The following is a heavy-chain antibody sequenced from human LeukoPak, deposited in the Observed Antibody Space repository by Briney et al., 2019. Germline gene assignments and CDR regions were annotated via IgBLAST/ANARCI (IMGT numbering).Heavy chain of an antibody. Sequence: PSETLSLTCTVSGGSISSYYWSWIRQPAGKGLEWIGRIYTSGSTNYNPSLKSRVTMSVDTSKNQFSLKLSSVTAADTAVYYCARTIAVAPRTNDAFDIWGQGTMVTVSS. CDR3: ARTIAVAPRTNDAFDI. CDR1: GGSISSYY. D-gene: IGHD6-19*01. J-gene: IGHJ3*02. V-gene: IGHV4-4*07. CDR2: IYTSGST.